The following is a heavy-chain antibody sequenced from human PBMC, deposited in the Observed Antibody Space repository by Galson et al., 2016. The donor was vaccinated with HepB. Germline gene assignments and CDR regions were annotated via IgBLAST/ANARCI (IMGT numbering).Heavy chain of an antibody. CDR3: ASPFAPERGRYVL. CDR2: IKEDGSDK. Sequence: SLRLSCAASGFTLKNYWMTWVRQAPGRGLEWVANIKEDGSDKHYVDSVRGRFTISRDNAKNSVYLQLNSLRADDTAVYYCASPFAPERGRYVLWGQGTLVTVSS. V-gene: IGHV3-7*02. CDR1: GFTLKNYW. D-gene: IGHD3-16*01. J-gene: IGHJ5*02.